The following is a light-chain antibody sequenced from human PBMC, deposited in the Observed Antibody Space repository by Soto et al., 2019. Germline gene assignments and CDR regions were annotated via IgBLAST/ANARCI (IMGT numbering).Light chain of an antibody. CDR2: GAS. Sequence: EIVMTQSPATLSVSPGERATLSCRASQTVSSNLAWYQQKPGQAPRLLIHGASTRASGVPTRFSGSGSGTDFTLTISSLQSEAFAVYYCQQYHNWPPQYTFGQGTKLQIK. CDR1: QTVSSN. CDR3: QQYHNWPPQYT. J-gene: IGKJ2*01. V-gene: IGKV3-15*01.